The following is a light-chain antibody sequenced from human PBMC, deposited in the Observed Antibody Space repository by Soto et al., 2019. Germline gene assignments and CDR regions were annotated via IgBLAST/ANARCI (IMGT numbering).Light chain of an antibody. V-gene: IGKV1-5*01. CDR3: QQYSTYLT. J-gene: IGKJ1*01. CDR2: DAS. CDR1: QSVNNW. Sequence: DLQMTQSPSTVSASVGDTVSIKCRASQSVNNWLAWYQLQPGKAPKLLIYDASTLGSGVPSRFSGSGSGTEFTLTIRRLQPDDFATYFCQQYSTYLTFGQGNKVEI.